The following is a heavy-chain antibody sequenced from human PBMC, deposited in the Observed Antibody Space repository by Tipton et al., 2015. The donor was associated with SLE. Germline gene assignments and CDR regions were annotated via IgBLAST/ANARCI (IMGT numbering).Heavy chain of an antibody. Sequence: GSLRLSCAASGFPFRNYWMHCLRQAPGKGLVWVARINEDGTITSYEDSVKGRFTLSRDNAKNILYLQMNSLRVEETALYFCARGIDPTSSRISDYWGQGTLRSVSS. V-gene: IGHV3-74*01. CDR2: INEDGTIT. D-gene: IGHD2-2*01. J-gene: IGHJ4*02. CDR3: ARGIDPTSSRISDY. CDR1: GFPFRNYW.